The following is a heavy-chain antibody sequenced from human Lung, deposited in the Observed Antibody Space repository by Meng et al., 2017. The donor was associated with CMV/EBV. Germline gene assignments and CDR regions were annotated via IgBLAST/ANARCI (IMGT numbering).Heavy chain of an antibody. CDR2: TYYRSKWYH. D-gene: IGHD4-23*01. CDR1: GDIVSSNSAA. V-gene: IGHV6-1*01. CDR3: ARGINGGCGD. Sequence: DQPQQAGPGLVKPSQTLSLTCAISGDIVSSNSAAWHWIRQSPSRGLEWLGRTYYRSKWYHEYAVSVKSRITISPDTPKNQFSLQLNSMTPEDTAVYYCARGINGGCGDWGQGTLVTVSS. J-gene: IGHJ4*02.